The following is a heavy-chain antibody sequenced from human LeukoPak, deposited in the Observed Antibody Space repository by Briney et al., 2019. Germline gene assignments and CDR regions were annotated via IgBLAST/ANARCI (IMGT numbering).Heavy chain of an antibody. D-gene: IGHD3-10*01. Sequence: PSETLSLTCSVSGGAISNYYWNWIRQPAGKELAWIGRIHISGSTYYNPSLKSRVTMSLDTSKNQFSLNLNSVTAADTAVYYCVETSTMVRDKFDSWGQGTLVIVSS. CDR3: VETSTMVRDKFDS. J-gene: IGHJ4*02. CDR1: GGAISNYY. CDR2: IHISGST. V-gene: IGHV4-4*07.